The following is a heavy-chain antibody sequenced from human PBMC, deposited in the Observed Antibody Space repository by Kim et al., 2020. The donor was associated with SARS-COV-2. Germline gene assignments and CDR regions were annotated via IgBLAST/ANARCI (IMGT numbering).Heavy chain of an antibody. V-gene: IGHV1-2*06. CDR3: ARDPTGYCSSTSCYAGSYGMDV. Sequence: ASVKVSCKASGYTFTGYYMHWVRQAPGQGLEWMGRINPNSGGTNYAQKFQGRVTMTRDTSISTAYMELSRLRSDDTAVYYCARDPTGYCSSTSCYAGSYGMDVWGQGTTVTVSS. J-gene: IGHJ6*02. CDR2: INPNSGGT. CDR1: GYTFTGYY. D-gene: IGHD2-2*01.